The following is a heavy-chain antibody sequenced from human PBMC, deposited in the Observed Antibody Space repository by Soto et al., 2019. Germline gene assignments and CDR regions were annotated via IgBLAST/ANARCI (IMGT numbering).Heavy chain of an antibody. CDR2: ISYDGSNK. CDR3: ARDPPDGYCSGGSCYSYQYYFDY. V-gene: IGHV3-30-3*01. Sequence: GSLRLSCAASGFTFSSYAMHWVRQAPGKGLEWVAVISYDGSNKYYADSVKGRFTISRDNSKNTLYLQMNSLRAEDTAVYYCARDPPDGYCSGGSCYSYQYYFDYWGQGTLVTVSS. J-gene: IGHJ4*02. CDR1: GFTFSSYA. D-gene: IGHD2-15*01.